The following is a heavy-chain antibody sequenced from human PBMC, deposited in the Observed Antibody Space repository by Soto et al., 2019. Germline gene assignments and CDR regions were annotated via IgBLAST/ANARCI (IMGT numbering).Heavy chain of an antibody. D-gene: IGHD2-15*01. CDR3: ARGPGGPDGPGDY. CDR1: GYTFTSYA. Sequence: QVQLVQSGAEVKKPGASVKVSCKASGYTFTSYAMHWVRQAPGLRLEWMGWINAGNVNTKYSQKFQGRVTITRDTSASTAYMKLSSLRSEDTAVYYCARGPGGPDGPGDYWGQGTLVTVSS. J-gene: IGHJ4*02. V-gene: IGHV1-3*01. CDR2: INAGNVNT.